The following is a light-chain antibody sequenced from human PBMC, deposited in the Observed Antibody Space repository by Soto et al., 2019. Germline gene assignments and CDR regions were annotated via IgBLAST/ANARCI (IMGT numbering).Light chain of an antibody. J-gene: IGLJ3*02. Sequence: QLVLTQSSSASASLGSSFKLTCTLSSGHSSYIIAWHQQQPGKAPRYLMKLEGSGSYNKGSGVPDRFSGSSSGADRYLTISNLQFEDEADYYCETWDSNTRVFGGGTKLTV. CDR1: SGHSSYI. CDR2: LEGSGSY. CDR3: ETWDSNTRV. V-gene: IGLV4-60*02.